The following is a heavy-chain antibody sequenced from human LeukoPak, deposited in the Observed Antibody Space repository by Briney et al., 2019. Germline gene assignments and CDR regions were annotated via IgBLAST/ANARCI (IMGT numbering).Heavy chain of an antibody. V-gene: IGHV4-34*01. CDR2: INHSVGT. Sequence: SETLSLTCAVYGGSFSGNNWSWIRQPPGKRLEWIGKINHSVGTNYNPSLKRRVTISVDTSNNQFSLNLNSMTAAETAVYYCARGHGIEVAPTGWFDSWGQGILVSVSS. J-gene: IGHJ5*01. CDR1: GGSFSGNN. D-gene: IGHD6-19*01. CDR3: ARGHGIEVAPTGWFDS.